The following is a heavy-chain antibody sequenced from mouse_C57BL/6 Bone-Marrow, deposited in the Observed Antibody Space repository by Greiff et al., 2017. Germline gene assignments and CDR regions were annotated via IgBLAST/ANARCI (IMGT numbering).Heavy chain of an antibody. D-gene: IGHD2-1*01. J-gene: IGHJ4*01. CDR3: ARPDYGNYVLAMDY. CDR1: GFTFSSYT. Sequence: EVQGVESGGGLVKPGGSLKLSCAASGFTFSSYTMSWVRQTPEKRLEWVATISGGGGNTYYPDSVKGRFTISRDNAKNTLYLQISSLRSEDTALYYCARPDYGNYVLAMDYWGQGTSVTVSS. V-gene: IGHV5-9*01. CDR2: ISGGGGNT.